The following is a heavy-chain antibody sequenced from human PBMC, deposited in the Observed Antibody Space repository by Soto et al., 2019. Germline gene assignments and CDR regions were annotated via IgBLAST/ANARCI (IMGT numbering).Heavy chain of an antibody. V-gene: IGHV4-59*01. CDR3: ARESAGSHKNNWFDP. CDR2: IHYSGST. Sequence: QVQLQESGQGLVKPSETLSLTCTVSGGSISTYYWSWVRQPPGKGLEWIGYIHYSGSTYFNPSLKSRVTMSLDMSSNQLSLHLKSVTAADTAVYYCARESAGSHKNNWFDPWGQGTLVTVSS. J-gene: IGHJ5*02. D-gene: IGHD3-10*01. CDR1: GGSISTYY.